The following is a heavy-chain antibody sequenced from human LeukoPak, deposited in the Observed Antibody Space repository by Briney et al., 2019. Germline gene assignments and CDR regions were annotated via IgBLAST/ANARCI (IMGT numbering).Heavy chain of an antibody. Sequence: PGGSLRLSCAASGFTFSDYSMNWVRQAPGKGLEWVSSISSSTSYIYYADSLKGRFTISRDNAKNSLYLQMNRLRAEDTAVYYCARGLGGYDQLFDYWGQGTLVTVSS. CDR1: GFTFSDYS. CDR3: ARGLGGYDQLFDY. D-gene: IGHD5-12*01. J-gene: IGHJ4*02. CDR2: ISSSTSYI. V-gene: IGHV3-21*01.